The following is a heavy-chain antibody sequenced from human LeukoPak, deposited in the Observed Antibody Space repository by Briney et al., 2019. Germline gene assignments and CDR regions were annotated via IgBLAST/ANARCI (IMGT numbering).Heavy chain of an antibody. CDR2: INPNSGGT. Sequence: ASVKVSCKASGYTFTDYYIQWLRKAPGQGLEWMGWINPNSGGTNSAQKFQGRVTMTRDTSVSTAYMELSRLRSDDTAVYYCARDHCTSSGCYGYYYYGVDVWGQGTTVTVSS. D-gene: IGHD2-2*01. CDR3: ARDHCTSSGCYGYYYYGVDV. CDR1: GYTFTDYY. J-gene: IGHJ6*02. V-gene: IGHV1-2*02.